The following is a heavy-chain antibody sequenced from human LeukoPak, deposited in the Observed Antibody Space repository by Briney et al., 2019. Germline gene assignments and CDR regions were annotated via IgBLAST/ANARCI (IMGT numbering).Heavy chain of an antibody. D-gene: IGHD3-10*01. J-gene: IGHJ5*02. V-gene: IGHV4-39*07. CDR3: ARAGGFTILRGAVNNWFDP. CDR1: GGSISSTSNY. Sequence: PSETLSLTCTVSGGSISSTSNYWGWIRQPPGKGLEWIGNIYYSVSTYYNPSLKNRLTIFVEKSTNQFSLRLSCVTAADTSVYYCARAGGFTILRGAVNNWFDPWGQGTLVTVSS. CDR2: IYYSVST.